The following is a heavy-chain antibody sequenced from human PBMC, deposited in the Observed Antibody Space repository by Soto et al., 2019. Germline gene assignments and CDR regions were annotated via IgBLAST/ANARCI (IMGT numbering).Heavy chain of an antibody. D-gene: IGHD3-22*01. J-gene: IGHJ5*01. CDR3: ARPKDYDDCLDS. CDR2: INAGNGNT. Sequence: QVQLVQSGAEVKKPGASVKVSCKASGCAFTWFNIHWVRQARGQRLEWMGWINAGNGNTKYSQNFQGRVTFTRDTSANTAYMELTILISEDTAVYYCARPKDYDDCLDSWGHGTLVTVSS. V-gene: IGHV1-3*01. CDR1: GCAFTWFN.